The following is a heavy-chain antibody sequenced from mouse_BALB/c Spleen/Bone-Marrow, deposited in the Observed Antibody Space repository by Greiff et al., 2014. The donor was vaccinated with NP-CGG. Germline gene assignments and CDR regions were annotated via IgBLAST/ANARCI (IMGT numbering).Heavy chain of an antibody. V-gene: IGHV2-6-4*01. D-gene: IGHD2-10*02. Sequence: VKLVESGPGLVAPSQSLSITCTVSGFSLSRYSVHWVRQPPGKGLEWLGMIWGGGSTDYNSALKSRLSISKDNSKSQVYLKMNSLQTDDTAMYYCARLYGNYGGYFDYWGQGTTLTVSS. CDR2: IWGGGST. CDR1: GFSLSRYS. J-gene: IGHJ2*01. CDR3: ARLYGNYGGYFDY.